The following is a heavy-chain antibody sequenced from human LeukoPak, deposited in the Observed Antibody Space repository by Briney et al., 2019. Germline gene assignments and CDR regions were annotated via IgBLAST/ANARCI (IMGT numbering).Heavy chain of an antibody. D-gene: IGHD3-10*01. V-gene: IGHV1-46*01. CDR3: ARARYYYGSGSSYFDY. CDR2: INPSGGST. J-gene: IGHJ4*02. Sequence: ASVKVSCKASGYTFTSYYMHWVRQAPGQGLEWMGIINPSGGSTSYAQKFQGRVTMTRDTSTSTVYMELSSLRAEDTAVYYCARARYYYGSGSSYFDYWGQGTLVTVSS. CDR1: GYTFTSYY.